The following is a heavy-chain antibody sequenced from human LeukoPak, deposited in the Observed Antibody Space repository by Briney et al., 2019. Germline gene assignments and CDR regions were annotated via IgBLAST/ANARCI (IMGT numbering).Heavy chain of an antibody. Sequence: SESLSLTCTVSGGSISSYYWSWIQQPPGKGLEWIGYIYYSGSTNYNPSLKSRVTISVDTSKNQFSLKLSSVTAADTAVYYCARLSIASGEGYWGQGTLVTVSS. CDR2: IYYSGST. J-gene: IGHJ4*02. V-gene: IGHV4-59*08. CDR1: GGSISSYY. CDR3: ARLSIASGEGY. D-gene: IGHD6-6*01.